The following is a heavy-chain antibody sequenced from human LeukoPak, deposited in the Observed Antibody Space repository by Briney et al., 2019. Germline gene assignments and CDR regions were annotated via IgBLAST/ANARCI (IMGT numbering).Heavy chain of an antibody. D-gene: IGHD3-3*01. V-gene: IGHV3-53*01. J-gene: IGHJ6*02. CDR3: ARGPLLRWGLGGRGMDV. Sequence: AGSLRLSCAASGLTVSSNYMSWVGQAPGKGLAWVSVIYSGGSTYYGDCVKGRFTISRDNSKNTLYLQMNSLRAEDTAVYYCARGPLLRWGLGGRGMDVWGQGTTVTVSS. CDR1: GLTVSSNY. CDR2: IYSGGST.